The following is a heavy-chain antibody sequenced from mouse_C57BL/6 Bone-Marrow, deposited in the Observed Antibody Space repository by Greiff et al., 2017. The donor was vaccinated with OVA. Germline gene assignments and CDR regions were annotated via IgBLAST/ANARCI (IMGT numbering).Heavy chain of an antibody. J-gene: IGHJ3*01. CDR1: YFAFMASA. V-gene: IGHV1-49*01. CDR2: FTMYSDAT. D-gene: IGHD2-2*01. Sequence: LQQSGAELVRPGSSVKLSCKDSYFAFMASAMHWVKQRPGHGLEWIGSFTMYSDATEYSENFKGKATLTANTSSSTAYMERSSLTSEDSAVYYCASGNDVAYWGQGTRVTVSA. CDR3: ASGNDVAY.